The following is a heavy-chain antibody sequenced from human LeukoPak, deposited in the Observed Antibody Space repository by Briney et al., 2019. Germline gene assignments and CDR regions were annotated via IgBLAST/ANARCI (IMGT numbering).Heavy chain of an antibody. D-gene: IGHD1-20*01. CDR2: IKQDGSEK. V-gene: IGHV3-7*01. CDR3: AREKEANWNDVYFDY. Sequence: AGGSLRLSCAASGFTFSSYWMSWVRQAPGKGLEWVANIKQDGSEKYYVDSVKGRFTISRDNAKNSLYLQMNSLRAEDTAVYYCAREKEANWNDVYFDYWGQGTLVTVSS. J-gene: IGHJ4*02. CDR1: GFTFSSYW.